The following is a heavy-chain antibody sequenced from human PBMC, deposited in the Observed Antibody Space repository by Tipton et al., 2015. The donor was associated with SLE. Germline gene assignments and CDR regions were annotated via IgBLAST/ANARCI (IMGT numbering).Heavy chain of an antibody. CDR2: INHSGST. J-gene: IGHJ4*02. D-gene: IGHD1-1*01. CDR1: GGSFSGYY. CDR3: AGALASFDY. V-gene: IGHV4-34*01. Sequence: TLSLTCAVYGGSFSGYYWSWIRQPPGKGLEWIGEINHSGSTNYNPSLKSRVTISIDTSKNQISLKLSSVTAADTAVYYCAGALASFDYWGQGTLVTVSS.